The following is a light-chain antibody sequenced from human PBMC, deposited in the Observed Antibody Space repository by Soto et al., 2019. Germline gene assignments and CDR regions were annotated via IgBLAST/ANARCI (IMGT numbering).Light chain of an antibody. J-gene: IGLJ2*01. CDR1: SSDVGYYNR. V-gene: IGLV2-18*02. CDR2: EVS. CDR3: SSYTTSSTLV. Sequence: QSALTQPPSVSGSPGQSVTISCTGTSSDVGYYNRVSWYQQPPGTAPKLMVFEVSNRPSGVPDRFSGSKSGNTASLTISRLQAEDEADYYCSSYTTSSTLVFGGGTKVTVL.